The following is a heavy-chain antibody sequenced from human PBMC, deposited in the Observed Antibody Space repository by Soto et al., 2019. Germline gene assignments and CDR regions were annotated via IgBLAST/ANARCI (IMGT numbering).Heavy chain of an antibody. CDR2: IYYSGST. V-gene: IGHV4-59*01. D-gene: IGHD3-10*01. CDR3: ARGLRWFGDQKGFDP. J-gene: IGHJ5*02. Sequence: SETLSLTCTVSGGSISSYYWSWIRQPPGKGLEWIGYIYYSGSTNYNPSLKSRVTISVDTSKNQFSLKLSSVTAADTAVYYCARGLRWFGDQKGFDPWGQGTLVTVSS. CDR1: GGSISSYY.